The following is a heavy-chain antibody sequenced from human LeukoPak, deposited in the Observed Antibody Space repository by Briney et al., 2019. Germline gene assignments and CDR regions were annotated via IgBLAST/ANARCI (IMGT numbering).Heavy chain of an antibody. CDR3: ARERGYCSSSTCYTSDAFDI. D-gene: IGHD2-2*02. CDR2: INPNSGGT. V-gene: IGHV1-2*02. Sequence: ASVKVSCKASGYTFTGYYIHWVRQAPGQGLEWMGWINPNSGGTNYAQRFQGRVTMTRDTSISTAYMELSRLRSNDTAVYYCARERGYCSSSTCYTSDAFDIWGQGTMVTVSS. J-gene: IGHJ3*02. CDR1: GYTFTGYY.